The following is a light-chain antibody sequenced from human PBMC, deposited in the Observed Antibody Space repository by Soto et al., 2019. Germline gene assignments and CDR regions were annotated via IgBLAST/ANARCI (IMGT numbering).Light chain of an antibody. V-gene: IGKV3-15*01. Sequence: EIVMTQSPATLSVSPGERATLSCRASQSVSSNLAWYQQKPGQAPRLLIYGASTRATGIPARFSGSGSGTEFTLTISSLQSEDFEVYYCQHLGTFGPGTKVDIK. CDR1: QSVSSN. CDR2: GAS. J-gene: IGKJ3*01. CDR3: QHLGT.